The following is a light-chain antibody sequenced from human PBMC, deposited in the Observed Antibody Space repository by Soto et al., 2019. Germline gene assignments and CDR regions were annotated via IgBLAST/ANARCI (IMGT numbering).Light chain of an antibody. CDR3: QQYYSTPFT. V-gene: IGKV4-1*01. Sequence: DIVMTQSPDSLAVSLGERATINCKCSQSVLYSSNNKNYLAWYQQKPGQPPKLLIYWASTRESGVPDRFSGSGTGTDFTLTISSLQAEDVAFSYCQQYYSTPFTFGQGTKLDIK. J-gene: IGKJ2*01. CDR1: QSVLYSSNNKNY. CDR2: WAS.